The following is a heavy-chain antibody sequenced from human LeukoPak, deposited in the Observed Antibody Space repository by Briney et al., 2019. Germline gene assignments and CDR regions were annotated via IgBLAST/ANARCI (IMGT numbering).Heavy chain of an antibody. CDR3: AKISGYHFGDFDY. V-gene: IGHV3-23*01. J-gene: IGHJ4*02. D-gene: IGHD3-22*01. CDR2: ISGSGSSS. CDR1: GFTFSNYG. Sequence: GGSLRLSCAASGFTFSNYGMSWVRQAPGKGLEWVSAISGSGSSSYYADSVKGRFTISRDNSKNTLYLQINSLRAEDTAIYYCAKISGYHFGDFDYWGQGTLVTVSS.